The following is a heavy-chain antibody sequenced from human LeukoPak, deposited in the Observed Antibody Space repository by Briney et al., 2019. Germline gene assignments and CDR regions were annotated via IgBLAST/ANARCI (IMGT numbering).Heavy chain of an antibody. CDR3: AKDNYGSGSYYRYYYYMGV. CDR1: GFTFSSYE. Sequence: GGSLRLSCAASGFTFSSYEMNWVRQAPGKGLEWVSYISSSGSTIYYADSVKGRFTISRDNSKNTLYLQMNSLRADDTAVYYCAKDNYGSGSYYRYYYYMGVWGRGTTVTISS. V-gene: IGHV3-48*03. CDR2: ISSSGSTI. D-gene: IGHD3-10*01. J-gene: IGHJ6*03.